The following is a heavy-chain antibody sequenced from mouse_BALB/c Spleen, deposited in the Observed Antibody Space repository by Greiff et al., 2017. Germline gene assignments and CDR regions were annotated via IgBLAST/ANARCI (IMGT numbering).Heavy chain of an antibody. J-gene: IGHJ2*01. CDR3: ASSYVGFFDY. V-gene: IGHV14-3*02. CDR2: IDPANGNT. CDR1: GFNIKDTY. Sequence: EVKLMESGAELVKPGASVKLSCTASGFNIKDTYMHWVKQRPEQGLEWIGRIDPANGNTKYDPKFQGKATITADTSSNTAYLQLSSLTSEDTAVYYCASSYVGFFDYWGQGTTLTVSS. D-gene: IGHD1-1*01.